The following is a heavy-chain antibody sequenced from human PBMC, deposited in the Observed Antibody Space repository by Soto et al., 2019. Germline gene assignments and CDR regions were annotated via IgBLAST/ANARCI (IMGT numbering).Heavy chain of an antibody. CDR1: GFTFSSYG. D-gene: IGHD2-2*01. CDR2: IWYDGSNK. V-gene: IGHV3-33*01. CDR3: ARDPGYCSSTSCYEILMVAHYGMDV. J-gene: IGHJ6*02. Sequence: GGSLRLSCAASGFTFSSYGMHWVRQAPGKGLEWVAVIWYDGSNKYYADSVKGRFTISRDNSKNTLYLQMNSLRAEDTAVYYCARDPGYCSSTSCYEILMVAHYGMDVWGQGTTVTVSS.